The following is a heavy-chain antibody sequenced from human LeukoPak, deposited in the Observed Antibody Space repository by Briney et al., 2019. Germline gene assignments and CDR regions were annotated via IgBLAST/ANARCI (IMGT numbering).Heavy chain of an antibody. D-gene: IGHD1-26*01. V-gene: IGHV4-34*01. J-gene: IGHJ4*02. CDR2: INHSGST. CDR3: ARHVGGSYGRMDY. Sequence: SETLSLTCAVYGGSFTNYYWSWIRQPPGKGLEWIGEINHSGSTKYNPSLKSRVTISIDTSKNQLSLKLSSVTAADTAVYYCARHVGGSYGRMDYWGQGTLVTVSS. CDR1: GGSFTNYY.